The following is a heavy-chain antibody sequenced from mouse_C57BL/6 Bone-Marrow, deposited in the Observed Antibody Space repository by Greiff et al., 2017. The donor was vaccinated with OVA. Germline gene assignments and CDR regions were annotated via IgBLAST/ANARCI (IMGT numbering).Heavy chain of an antibody. CDR2: IYPRSGNT. CDR3: ARKYYYGSSYYWYFDV. CDR1: GYTFTSYG. D-gene: IGHD1-1*01. V-gene: IGHV1-81*01. J-gene: IGHJ1*03. Sequence: VQLQQSGAELARPGASVKLSCKASGYTFTSYGISWVKQRTGQGLEWIGEIYPRSGNTYYNEKFKGKATLTADKSSSTAYMELSSLTSEDSAVYFCARKYYYGSSYYWYFDVWGTGTTVTVSS.